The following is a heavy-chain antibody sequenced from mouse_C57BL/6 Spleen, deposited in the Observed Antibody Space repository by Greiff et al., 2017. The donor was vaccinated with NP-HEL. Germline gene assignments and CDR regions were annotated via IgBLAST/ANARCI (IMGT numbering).Heavy chain of an antibody. CDR2: ISYSGST. D-gene: IGHD3-2*02. CDR3: ARGSSGYVNY. Sequence: VQLKESGPGMVKPSQSLSLTCTVTGYSITSGYDWHWIRHFPGNKLEWMGYISYSGSTNYNPSLKSRISITHDTSKNHFFLKLNSVTTEDTATYYCARGSSGYVNYWGQGTTLTVSS. V-gene: IGHV3-1*01. CDR1: GYSITSGYD. J-gene: IGHJ2*01.